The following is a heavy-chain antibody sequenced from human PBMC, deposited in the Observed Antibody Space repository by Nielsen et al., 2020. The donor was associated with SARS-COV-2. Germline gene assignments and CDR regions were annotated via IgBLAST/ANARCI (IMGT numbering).Heavy chain of an antibody. D-gene: IGHD6-13*01. CDR2: ISPYNGNT. Sequence: ASVKVSCKASGYSFINFGISWVRQAPGQGLEWMGWISPYNGNTNYAQKLQGRVIMTTDTSTRTAYMELRSLRSDDTAVYYCARDVQQLGFYYMDVWGKGTTVTVSS. V-gene: IGHV1-18*04. CDR1: GYSFINFG. CDR3: ARDVQQLGFYYMDV. J-gene: IGHJ6*03.